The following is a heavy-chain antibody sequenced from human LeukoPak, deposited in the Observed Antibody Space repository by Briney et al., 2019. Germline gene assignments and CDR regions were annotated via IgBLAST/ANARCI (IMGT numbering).Heavy chain of an antibody. CDR2: IYYSGST. Sequence: PSETLSPTCTVSGGSISSYYWSWIRQPPGKGLEWIGYIYYSGSTNYNPSLKSRVTISVDTSKNQFSLKLSSVTAADTAVYYCARTSEYQLLYLFDPWGQGTLVTVSS. CDR3: ARTSEYQLLYLFDP. D-gene: IGHD2-2*02. J-gene: IGHJ5*02. CDR1: GGSISSYY. V-gene: IGHV4-59*01.